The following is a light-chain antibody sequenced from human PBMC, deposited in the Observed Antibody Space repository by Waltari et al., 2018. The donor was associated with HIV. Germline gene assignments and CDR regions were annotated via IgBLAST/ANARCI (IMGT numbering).Light chain of an antibody. CDR3: QQYATSPRT. Sequence: EIVLTQSPGTLSLSPGERATLSCRASQSVSSRSLAWYQQRPGQAPRLLISGASSRATGIPDRFSGSGSGTDFSLTISRLEPEDVAVYYCQQYATSPRTFGQGTKVEIK. V-gene: IGKV3-20*01. CDR2: GAS. CDR1: QSVSSRS. J-gene: IGKJ1*01.